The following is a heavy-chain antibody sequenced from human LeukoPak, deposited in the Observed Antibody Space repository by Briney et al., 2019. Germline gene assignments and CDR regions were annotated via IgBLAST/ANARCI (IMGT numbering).Heavy chain of an antibody. CDR1: GGSFSGYY. V-gene: IGHV4-34*01. Sequence: PSETLSLTCAVYGGSFSGYYWSWIRQPPGKGLEWIGEINHSGSTNYNPSLKSRVNISVNTSKNQVSPKLSCVTAADTAVYYCARENHYYGSGSYYPIDYWGQGTLVTVSS. CDR3: ARENHYYGSGSYYPIDY. D-gene: IGHD3-10*01. J-gene: IGHJ4*02. CDR2: INHSGST.